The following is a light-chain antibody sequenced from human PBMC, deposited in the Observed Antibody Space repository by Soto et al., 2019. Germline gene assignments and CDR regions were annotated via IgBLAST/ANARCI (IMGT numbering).Light chain of an antibody. CDR2: EGT. CDR3: CSYASSSSYV. Sequence: QSVLTLPASVSGSPGQSITISCSGTTSDVGGYNLVSWYQQHTAKAPKLLIYEGTQRPSGVSSRFSGSKSGNTASLTISGLQAEDEADYYCCSYASSSSYVFGTGIKVTVL. V-gene: IGLV2-23*01. J-gene: IGLJ1*01. CDR1: TSDVGGYNL.